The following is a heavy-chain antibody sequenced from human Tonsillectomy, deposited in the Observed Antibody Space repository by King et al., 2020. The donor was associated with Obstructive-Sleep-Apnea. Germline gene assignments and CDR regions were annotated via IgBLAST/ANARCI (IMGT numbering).Heavy chain of an antibody. CDR2: IRSKSNSYAT. D-gene: IGHD6-13*01. CDR3: TNGLSSDFDY. Sequence: VQLVESGGGLVQPGGSLKLSCAASGVTFSGSAMHWVRQASGKGLEWVGRIRSKSNSYATAYAASVKGRFTIARNDSKNTAYLQMNRLKTEDTAVYYCTNGLSSDFDYWGQGTLVTVSS. J-gene: IGHJ4*02. CDR1: GVTFSGSA. V-gene: IGHV3-73*01.